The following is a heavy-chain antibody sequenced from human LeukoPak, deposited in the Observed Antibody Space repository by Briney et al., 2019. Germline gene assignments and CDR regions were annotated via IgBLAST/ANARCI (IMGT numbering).Heavy chain of an antibody. Sequence: PSETLSLTCAVSGDSLNTYYWNWIRQTPGKGLEWMWYIYYSGHTDYNPSLKSRVTMSGGTYKTQFTLSLRSVSAADTAVYFCATYQENRVATRGFDYWGQGTLVTVSS. D-gene: IGHD5-12*01. CDR3: ATYQENRVATRGFDY. V-gene: IGHV4-59*08. J-gene: IGHJ4*02. CDR2: IYYSGHT. CDR1: GDSLNTYY.